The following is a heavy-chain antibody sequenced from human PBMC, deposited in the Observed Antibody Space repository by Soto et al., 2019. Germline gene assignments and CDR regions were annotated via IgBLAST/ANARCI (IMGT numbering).Heavy chain of an antibody. CDR3: ARGGPAARRQPYYYYYMDV. CDR1: GGSFSGYY. J-gene: IGHJ6*03. D-gene: IGHD6-6*01. CDR2: INHSGST. Sequence: QVQLQQWGAGLLKPSETLSLTCAVYGGSFSGYYWSWIRQPPGKGLEGIGEINHSGSTNYNPSLKSRVTISVDKSKNQFSLKLSSVTAADTAVYYCARGGPAARRQPYYYYYMDVWGKGTTVTVSS. V-gene: IGHV4-34*01.